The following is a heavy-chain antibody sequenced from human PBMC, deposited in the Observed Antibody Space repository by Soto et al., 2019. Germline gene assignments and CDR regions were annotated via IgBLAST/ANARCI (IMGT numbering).Heavy chain of an antibody. D-gene: IGHD3-22*01. CDR1: GFTFSSYA. CDR3: AKDPYYDSSGYYYYFDY. V-gene: IGHV3-23*01. CDR2: ISGSGGST. J-gene: IGHJ4*02. Sequence: SLRLSCAASGFTFSSYAMSWVRQAPGKGLEWVSAISGSGGSTYYADSVKGRFTISRDNSKNTLYLQMNSLRAEDTAVYYCAKDPYYDSSGYYYYFDYWGQGTLVNVS.